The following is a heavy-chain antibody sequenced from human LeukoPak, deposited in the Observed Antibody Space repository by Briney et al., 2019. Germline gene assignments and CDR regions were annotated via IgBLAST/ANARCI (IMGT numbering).Heavy chain of an antibody. V-gene: IGHV1-69*13. CDR2: IIPIFGTA. Sequence: ASVKVSCKASGYTFTSYAISWVRQAPGQGLEWMGGIIPIFGTANYAQKFQGRVTITADESTSTAYMELSSLRSEDTAVYYCARSRSSLYYYYMDVWGKGTTVTVSS. J-gene: IGHJ6*03. D-gene: IGHD2-15*01. CDR1: GYTFTSYA. CDR3: ARSRSSLYYYYMDV.